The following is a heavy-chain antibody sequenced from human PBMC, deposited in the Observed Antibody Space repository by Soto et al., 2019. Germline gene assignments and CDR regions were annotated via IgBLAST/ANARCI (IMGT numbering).Heavy chain of an antibody. V-gene: IGHV3-21*01. D-gene: IGHD2-2*01. CDR1: GFTFSSYS. CDR2: ISSSSSYI. Sequence: GGSLRLSCAASGFTFSSYSMNWVRQAPGKGLEWVSSISSSSSYIYYADSVKGRFTISRDNAKNSLYLQMNSLRAEDTAVYYCARVLLSQLPPDYWGQGTLVTVSS. J-gene: IGHJ4*02. CDR3: ARVLLSQLPPDY.